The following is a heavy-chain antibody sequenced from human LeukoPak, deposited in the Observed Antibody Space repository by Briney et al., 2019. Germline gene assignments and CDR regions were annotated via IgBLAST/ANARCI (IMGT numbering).Heavy chain of an antibody. Sequence: SETLSLTCTVSGGSISSSSYYWGWIRQPPGKGLEWIGYIYYSGSTNYNPSLKSRVTISVDTSKNQFSLKLSSVTAADTAVYYCARAPRKAWFDPWGQGTLVTVSS. J-gene: IGHJ5*02. CDR3: ARAPRKAWFDP. CDR2: IYYSGST. D-gene: IGHD1-14*01. V-gene: IGHV4-61*05. CDR1: GGSISSSSYY.